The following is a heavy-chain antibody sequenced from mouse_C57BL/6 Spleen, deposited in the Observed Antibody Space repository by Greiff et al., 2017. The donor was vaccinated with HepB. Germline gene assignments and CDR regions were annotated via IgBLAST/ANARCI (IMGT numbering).Heavy chain of an antibody. V-gene: IGHV1-55*01. CDR3: AIYYYGSSSYFDY. J-gene: IGHJ2*01. CDR1: GYTFTSYW. CDR2: IYPGSGST. Sequence: QVQLQQPGAELVKPGASVKMSCKASGYTFTSYWITWVKQRPGQGLEWIGDIYPGSGSTNYNEKFKSKATLTVYTSSSTAYMKLSSLTSEDSAVYYCAIYYYGSSSYFDYWGQGTTLTVSS. D-gene: IGHD1-1*01.